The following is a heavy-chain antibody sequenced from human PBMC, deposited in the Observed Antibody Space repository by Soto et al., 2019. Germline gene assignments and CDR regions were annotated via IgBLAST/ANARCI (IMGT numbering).Heavy chain of an antibody. J-gene: IGHJ6*02. V-gene: IGHV3-13*01. Sequence: GGSLRLSCAASGFTFSSYDMHWVHQATGKGLEWVSAIGTAGDTYYPGSVKGRFTISRENAKNSLYLQMNSLRAEDTAVYYCARDLVGTTGGDYYGMDVWGQGTTVTVSS. CDR1: GFTFSSYD. CDR3: ARDLVGTTGGDYYGMDV. CDR2: IGTAGDT. D-gene: IGHD1-7*01.